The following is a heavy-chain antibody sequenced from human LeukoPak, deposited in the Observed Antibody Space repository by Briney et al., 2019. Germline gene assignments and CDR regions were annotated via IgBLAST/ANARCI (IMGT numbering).Heavy chain of an antibody. CDR3: ARGFGGSYIRFDH. CDR1: GLTFSRYA. Sequence: GGSLRLSCAASGLTFSRYAMSWVRQAPGKGLEWVSSTRGSGGSTYYADSVNGRDTISRENSKSTLFLQMNSLRAEDTAVYYCARGFGGSYIRFDHWGQGALVTVSS. J-gene: IGHJ4*02. D-gene: IGHD1-26*01. CDR2: TRGSGGST. V-gene: IGHV3-23*01.